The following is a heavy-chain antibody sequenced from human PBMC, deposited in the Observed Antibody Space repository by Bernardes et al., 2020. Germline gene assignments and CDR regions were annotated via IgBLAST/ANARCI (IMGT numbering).Heavy chain of an antibody. D-gene: IGHD3-10*01. Sequence: SEPLSLTCTVSGGSISSYYWSWIRQPPGKGLEWIGYIYYSGSTNYNPSLKSRVTISVDTSKNQLSLKLSSVTAADTAVYYCARIGSGSLYHFDYWGQGTLVTVSS. V-gene: IGHV4-59*08. CDR2: IYYSGST. CDR1: GGSISSYY. CDR3: ARIGSGSLYHFDY. J-gene: IGHJ4*02.